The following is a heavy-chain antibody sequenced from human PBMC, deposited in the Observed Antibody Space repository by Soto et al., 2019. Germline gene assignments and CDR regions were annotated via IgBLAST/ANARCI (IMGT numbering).Heavy chain of an antibody. Sequence: ASVKVSCKASGYTFTRNYIHWVRQAPGQGLEWMGIINPSGGYTDYAQRFQGRITMTRDMSASTVYMELSSLTTEDTALYYCARLRSNSGGNLDFWGQGTLVTVSS. D-gene: IGHD7-27*01. V-gene: IGHV1-46*01. J-gene: IGHJ4*02. CDR3: ARLRSNSGGNLDF. CDR2: INPSGGYT. CDR1: GYTFTRNY.